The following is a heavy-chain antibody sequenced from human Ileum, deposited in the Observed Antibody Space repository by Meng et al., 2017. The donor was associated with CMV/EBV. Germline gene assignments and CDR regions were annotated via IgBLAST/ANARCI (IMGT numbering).Heavy chain of an antibody. D-gene: IGHD5/OR15-5a*01. CDR1: GVTFTIAW. CDR2: ISGGGDNT. V-gene: IGHV3-23*04. CDR3: AKDGYGVGDY. J-gene: IGHJ4*02. Sequence: VSLVKAGGGSVKPGGSLGLSCASSGVTFTIAWMSWVRQAPGKGLEWVSAISGGGDNTWYADSVKCRFTISRDNSKNTLYLQMNSPRIEDTAVYYCAKDGYGVGDYWGQGALVTVSS.